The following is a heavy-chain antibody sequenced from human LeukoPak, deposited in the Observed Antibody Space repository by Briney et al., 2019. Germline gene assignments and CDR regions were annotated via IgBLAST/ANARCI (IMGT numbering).Heavy chain of an antibody. J-gene: IGHJ5*01. D-gene: IGHD3-10*02. CDR1: GDSVSSKSGG. Sequence: SQTLSLTCGISGDSVSSKSGGWNWIRQSPSRGLEWLERTYYTSKWYNEYAVSMKSRITINSDTSKNQLYLHLDSVTPEDTAVYYCAREQLWSGPNRFDSWGQGTLVTVSS. CDR2: TYYTSKWYN. CDR3: AREQLWSGPNRFDS. V-gene: IGHV6-1*01.